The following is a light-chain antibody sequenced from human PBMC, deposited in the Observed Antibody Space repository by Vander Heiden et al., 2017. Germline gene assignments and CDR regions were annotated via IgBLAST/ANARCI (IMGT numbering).Light chain of an antibody. V-gene: IGKV1-9*01. CDR2: AAS. Sequence: IQLTQSPSSLSASVGDRVTITCRASQGISSYLAWYQHKPGKAPKLLIYAASTLQSGVPSRFSGSGSGTDFTLTISSLQPEDFATYYCQQLNSYPPFTFGPGTKVDIK. J-gene: IGKJ3*01. CDR1: QGISSY. CDR3: QQLNSYPPFT.